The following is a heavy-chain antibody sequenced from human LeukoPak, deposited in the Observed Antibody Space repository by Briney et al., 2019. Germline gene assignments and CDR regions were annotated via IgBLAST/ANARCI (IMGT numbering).Heavy chain of an antibody. CDR1: GGTFSSYA. CDR3: ARDQGYYDFWSGRRYFDY. V-gene: IGHV1-69*04. CDR2: IIPIFGIA. Sequence: SVKVSCKASGGTFSSYAISWVRHAPGQGLEWMGRIIPIFGIASYAQKLQGRVTITADKSTSTAYMELSSLRSEDTAVYYCARDQGYYDFWSGRRYFDYWGQGTLVTVSS. J-gene: IGHJ4*02. D-gene: IGHD3-3*01.